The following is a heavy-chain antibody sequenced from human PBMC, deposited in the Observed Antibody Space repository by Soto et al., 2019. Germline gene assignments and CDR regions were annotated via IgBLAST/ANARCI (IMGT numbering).Heavy chain of an antibody. CDR2: ISSGSSDT. V-gene: IGHV3-21*01. J-gene: IGHJ4*02. CDR3: ARVAY. Sequence: SLRLGCEASGFTFSRVRMNWVRQVPGKGLEWVASISSGSSDTWYADSVKGRFIISRDNAQNSLFLQMNTLRPEDTAMYYCARVAYSGPGTQLTVSS. CDR1: GFTFSRVR.